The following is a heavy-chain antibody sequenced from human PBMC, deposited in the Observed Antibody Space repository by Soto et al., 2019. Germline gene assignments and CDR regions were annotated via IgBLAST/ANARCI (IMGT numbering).Heavy chain of an antibody. J-gene: IGHJ6*02. CDR1: GYTFTSYY. D-gene: IGHD4-17*01. CDR2: INPSGGST. Sequence: ASVKVSCKASGYTFTSYYMHWVRQAPGQGLEWMGIINPSGGSTSYAQKFQGRVTMTRDTSTSTVYMELSSLRSEDTAVYYCARETYGDYLYYYYYYGMDVWGQGTTVTVSS. V-gene: IGHV1-46*01. CDR3: ARETYGDYLYYYYYYGMDV.